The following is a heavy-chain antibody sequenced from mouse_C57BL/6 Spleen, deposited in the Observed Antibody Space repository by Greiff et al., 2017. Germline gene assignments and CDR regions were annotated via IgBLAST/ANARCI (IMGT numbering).Heavy chain of an antibody. CDR1: GYTFTSYW. CDR3: ARGVLRHYYAMDY. CDR2: INPSNGGT. D-gene: IGHD1-2*01. V-gene: IGHV1-53*01. Sequence: QVQLQQPGTELVKPGASVKLSCKASGYTFTSYWMHWVKQRPGQGLEWIGNINPSNGGTNYNEKFKSKATLTVDKSSSTAYLQLSSLTSEDSAVYYCARGVLRHYYAMDYWGQGTSVTVSS. J-gene: IGHJ4*01.